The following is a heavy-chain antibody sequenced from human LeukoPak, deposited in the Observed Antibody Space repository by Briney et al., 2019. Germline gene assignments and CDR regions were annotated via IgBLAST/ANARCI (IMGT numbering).Heavy chain of an antibody. CDR1: GFTFSSYA. CDR3: ARGGATRGRFEN. CDR2: ISTSVGAGRA. V-gene: IGHV3-23*01. J-gene: IGHJ4*02. Sequence: GGSLRLSCAASGFTFSSYAMSWVRQAPGKGLEWLSVISTSVGAGRAYYADSVKGRFIISRDNSKNMLYLQMNSLRAEDTAVYYYARGGATRGRFENWGQGTLVTVPS. D-gene: IGHD1-26*01.